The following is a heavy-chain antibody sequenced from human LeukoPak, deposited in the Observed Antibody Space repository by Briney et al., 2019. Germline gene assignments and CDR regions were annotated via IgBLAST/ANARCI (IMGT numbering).Heavy chain of an antibody. J-gene: IGHJ4*02. CDR3: ARDRGHSSGWEFFDY. CDR2: ISGSGGST. D-gene: IGHD6-19*01. V-gene: IGHV3-23*01. Sequence: PGGSLRLSCAASGFTFSSYAMSWVRQAPGKGLEWVSAISGSGGSTYYADSVKGRFTISRDNAKSSLYLQMNSMRAEDTAVYYCARDRGHSSGWEFFDYWGQGTLVTVSS. CDR1: GFTFSSYA.